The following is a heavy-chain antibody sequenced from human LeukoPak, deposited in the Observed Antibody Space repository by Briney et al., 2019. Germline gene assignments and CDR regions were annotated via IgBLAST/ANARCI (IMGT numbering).Heavy chain of an antibody. V-gene: IGHV3-21*01. CDR1: GFTFSDYN. Sequence: GGSLRLPCAASGFTFSDYNMNWVRQSPEKGLEWVSSITSGTTYIYYADSVRGRFTLSRDNAKNSLYLQMNSLRAEDTAVYYCARWPYSSSYYFDYWSQGTLVTVSS. CDR2: ITSGTTYI. D-gene: IGHD6-6*01. J-gene: IGHJ4*02. CDR3: ARWPYSSSYYFDY.